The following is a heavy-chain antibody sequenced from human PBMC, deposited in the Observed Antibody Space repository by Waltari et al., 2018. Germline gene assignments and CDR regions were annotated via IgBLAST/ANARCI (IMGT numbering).Heavy chain of an antibody. CDR1: GFTVSSNY. Sequence: EVQLVETGGGLLQPGGSLRLSCAASGFTVSSNYMSWVRQAPGKGLELVSVIYSGGSTYYADSVKGRCTISRDNCKNTLYLQMNSLRAEDTAVYYCARGLQLWATDAFDIWGQGTMVTVSS. J-gene: IGHJ3*02. D-gene: IGHD5-18*01. CDR3: ARGLQLWATDAFDI. V-gene: IGHV3-53*02. CDR2: IYSGGST.